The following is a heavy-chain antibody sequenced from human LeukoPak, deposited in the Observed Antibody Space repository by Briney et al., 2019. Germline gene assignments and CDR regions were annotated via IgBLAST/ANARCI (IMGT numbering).Heavy chain of an antibody. V-gene: IGHV4-59*08. J-gene: IGHJ4*02. Sequence: SETLSLTCTVSGDSISSYYWSWIRQPPGKGLEWIGYIYYSGGTDYNPSLKSRVTLSVDTSKNQFSLRLNSVAAADTAVYYCARKRYDDPYFFDYWGQGTLVTVSS. CDR3: ARKRYDDPYFFDY. CDR1: GDSISSYY. CDR2: IYYSGGT. D-gene: IGHD3-22*01.